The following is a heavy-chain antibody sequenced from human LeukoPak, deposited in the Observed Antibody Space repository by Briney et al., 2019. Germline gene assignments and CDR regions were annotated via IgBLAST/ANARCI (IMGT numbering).Heavy chain of an antibody. Sequence: NPGGSPRLSCAASGFTFSSYTMNWVRQAPGKGLEWVSSIISSSRYIYYADSVKGRFTISRDNAQNSLYLQMNSLRAEDTAVYYCARKIQNAFDIWGQGTMVTVSS. V-gene: IGHV3-21*01. CDR2: IISSSRYI. D-gene: IGHD5-18*01. CDR1: GFTFSSYT. J-gene: IGHJ3*02. CDR3: ARKIQNAFDI.